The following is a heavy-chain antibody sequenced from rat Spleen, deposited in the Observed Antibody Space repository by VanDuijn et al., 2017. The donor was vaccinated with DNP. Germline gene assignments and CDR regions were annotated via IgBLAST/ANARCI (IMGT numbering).Heavy chain of an antibody. Sequence: EVQLVESGGGLVQPGKSLKLSCAASGFIFSDFAMAWVRQVPKKGLEWVATISYDGSSTYYRDSVKGRFTISRDNADNTLHLQMDDLGSEDTATYYCARVWEPWGQGVMVTVSS. CDR2: ISYDGSST. D-gene: IGHD1-3*01. CDR3: ARVWEP. J-gene: IGHJ2*01. V-gene: IGHV5-17*01. CDR1: GFIFSDFA.